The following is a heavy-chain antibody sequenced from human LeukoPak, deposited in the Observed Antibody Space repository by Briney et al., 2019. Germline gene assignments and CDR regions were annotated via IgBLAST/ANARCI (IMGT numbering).Heavy chain of an antibody. D-gene: IGHD6-19*01. Sequence: ASVKVSCKASGYTFTSYGISWVRQAPGQGLEWMGWISAYNGNTNYAQKLQGRVTMTTDTSTSTAYMELRSLRSDDTAVYYCARDRDSSGWYDAFDIWGQGQWSPSLQ. CDR1: GYTFTSYG. J-gene: IGHJ3*02. CDR2: ISAYNGNT. V-gene: IGHV1-18*01. CDR3: ARDRDSSGWYDAFDI.